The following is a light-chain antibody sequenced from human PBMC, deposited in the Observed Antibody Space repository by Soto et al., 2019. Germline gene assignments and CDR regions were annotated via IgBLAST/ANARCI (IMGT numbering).Light chain of an antibody. V-gene: IGLV1-40*01. Sequence: VLTQPPSVSGAPGQSVIITCTGSSSNIGAGYDVQWYQHLPGTAPKLLIYINTNRPSGVPDRFSGSKSGTSASLAITGLQAEDEADYYCQSYDNSLSAHYVFGTGTKVTVL. CDR3: QSYDNSLSAHYV. CDR1: SSNIGAGYD. J-gene: IGLJ1*01. CDR2: INT.